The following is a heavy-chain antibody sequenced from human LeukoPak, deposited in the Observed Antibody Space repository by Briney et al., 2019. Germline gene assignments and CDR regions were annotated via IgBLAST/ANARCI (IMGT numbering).Heavy chain of an antibody. CDR1: GYTFTGYY. CDR3: ASGYDFYMDV. CDR2: IDPNSGGT. J-gene: IGHJ6*03. V-gene: IGHV1-2*02. D-gene: IGHD5-12*01. Sequence: ASVKVSCKASGYTFTGYYMHWVRQAPGQGLEWMGWIDPNSGGTNYAQKSQGRVTMTRDTSISTAYMELSRLRSDDTAVYYCASGYDFYMDVWGKGTTVTISS.